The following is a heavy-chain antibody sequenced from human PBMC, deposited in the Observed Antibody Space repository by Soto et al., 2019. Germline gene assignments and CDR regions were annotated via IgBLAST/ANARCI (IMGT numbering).Heavy chain of an antibody. Sequence: EVQLVESGGGPVRPGGSLKLSCAASGFNFITYSLSWVPQAPGKGLEWVASISSSAVYIDYADSVKGRFTISRDNANNSLNLQMNSLRAEDTATYHCVRDGLDYYDTERLYFDKWGQGTLVTVSS. CDR3: VRDGLDYYDTERLYFDK. CDR1: GFNFITYS. D-gene: IGHD3-22*01. J-gene: IGHJ4*02. CDR2: ISSSAVYI. V-gene: IGHV3-21*01.